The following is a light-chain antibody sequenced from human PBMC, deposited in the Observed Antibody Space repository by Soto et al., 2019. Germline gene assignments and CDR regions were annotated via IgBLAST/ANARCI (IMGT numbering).Light chain of an antibody. Sequence: DFQMTQSPSSLSASVGDRVTITCQASQDISNYLNWYQQKPGKAPKLLIYDASNLETGVPSRFSGSGSGTDFTFTISSLQPEDIATYYCQQYDNLLMYTFGQGTKLEIK. CDR2: DAS. CDR1: QDISNY. V-gene: IGKV1-33*01. J-gene: IGKJ2*01. CDR3: QQYDNLLMYT.